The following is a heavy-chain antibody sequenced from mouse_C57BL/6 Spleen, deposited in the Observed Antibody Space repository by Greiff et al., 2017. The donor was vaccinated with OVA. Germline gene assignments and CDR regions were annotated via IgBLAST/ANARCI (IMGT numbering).Heavy chain of an antibody. CDR3: ARHPNYYGSSSYYAMDY. D-gene: IGHD1-1*01. J-gene: IGHJ4*01. V-gene: IGHV2-6-1*01. CDR2: IWSDGST. CDR1: GFSLTSYG. Sequence: QVQLQQSGPGLVAPSQSLSITCTVSGFSLTSYGVHWVRQPPGKGLEWLVVIWSDGSTTYNSALKSSLSISKDNSKSQVFLKMNSLQTDDTAMYYCARHPNYYGSSSYYAMDYWGQGTSVTVSS.